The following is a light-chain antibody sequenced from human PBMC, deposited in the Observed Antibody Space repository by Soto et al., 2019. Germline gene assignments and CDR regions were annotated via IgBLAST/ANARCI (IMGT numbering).Light chain of an antibody. Sequence: QPVLTQSPSTSASLGASVKLTCTLTSGHTTYANTWHQQQPEKGPRYLMRVNIDGSHSKGDGIPDRFSGSSPGAERYLTISSLQSEDEADYYCQTCGTGGHWVFGEGTKLTVL. V-gene: IGLV4-69*02. CDR2: VNIDGSH. CDR3: QTCGTGGHWV. CDR1: SGHTTYA. J-gene: IGLJ3*02.